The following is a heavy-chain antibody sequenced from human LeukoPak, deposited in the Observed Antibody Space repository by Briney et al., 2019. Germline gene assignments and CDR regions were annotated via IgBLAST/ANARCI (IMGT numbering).Heavy chain of an antibody. CDR1: GFTFSSYG. J-gene: IGHJ6*02. D-gene: IGHD1-1*01. V-gene: IGHV3-33*01. CDR2: IWYDGSNK. Sequence: GRSLRLSCAASGFTFSSYGMHWVRQAPGKGLEWVAVIWYDGSNKYYADSVKGRFTISRDNSKNTLYLQMNSLRAEDTAVYYCARDSIRGTGTYYYYYGMDVWGQGTTVTVSS. CDR3: ARDSIRGTGTYYYYYGMDV.